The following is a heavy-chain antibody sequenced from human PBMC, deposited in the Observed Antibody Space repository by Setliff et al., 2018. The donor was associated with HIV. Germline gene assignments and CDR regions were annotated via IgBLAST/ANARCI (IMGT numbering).Heavy chain of an antibody. CDR1: GGSISRDSFY. CDR3: ARGTAYYNFWSGYSQDYYYYMDV. CDR2: IYYSGTT. V-gene: IGHV4-39*01. J-gene: IGHJ6*03. D-gene: IGHD3-3*01. Sequence: SSETLSLTCTVSGGSISRDSFYWGWFRQPPGEGLEWIGSIYYSGTTYYAPSLETRLTISVDTSKNQFSLKLSSVTAADTAVYYCARGTAYYNFWSGYSQDYYYYMDVWGKGTTVTVSS.